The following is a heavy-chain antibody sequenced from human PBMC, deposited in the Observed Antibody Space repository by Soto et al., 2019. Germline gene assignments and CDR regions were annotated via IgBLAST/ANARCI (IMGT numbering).Heavy chain of an antibody. CDR1: GGSISSSSYY. CDR2: IYYSGST. V-gene: IGHV4-39*01. D-gene: IGHD6-6*01. Sequence: SETLSLTCTVSGGSISSSSYYWGWIRQPPGKGLEWIGSIYYSGSTYYNPSLKSRVTISVDTSKNQFSLKLSSVTAADTAVYCCARHFSSSSWFDPWGQGTLVTVSS. CDR3: ARHFSSSSWFDP. J-gene: IGHJ5*02.